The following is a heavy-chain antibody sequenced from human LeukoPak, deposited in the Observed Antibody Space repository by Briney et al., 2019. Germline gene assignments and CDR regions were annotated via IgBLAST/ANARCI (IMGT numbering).Heavy chain of an antibody. CDR2: IKQDGSEK. J-gene: IGHJ1*01. V-gene: IGHV3-7*01. D-gene: IGHD2-21*02. Sequence: GGSLRLSCAASGFTFSSYWMSWVRQAPGKGLEWVANIKQDGSEKYYVDAVKGRFTISRDNAENSLYLQMNSLRAEDTAVYYCARGPPPLAYCGGDCYSGYFQHWGQGTLVTVSS. CDR1: GFTFSSYW. CDR3: ARGPPPLAYCGGDCYSGYFQH.